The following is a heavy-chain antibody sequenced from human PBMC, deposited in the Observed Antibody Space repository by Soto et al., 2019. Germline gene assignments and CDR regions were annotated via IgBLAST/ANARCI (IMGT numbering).Heavy chain of an antibody. CDR2: IFYSGST. J-gene: IGHJ4*02. CDR3: ARRRGGYDYYFDY. Sequence: SETLSLTCSVSGGSINSYYWSWTRQPPGKGLEWIGYIFYSGSTNYNPSLKSRVTMSVDTSKNHFSLNLSSVTAADTAVYYCARRRGGYDYYFDYWGQGILVTVSS. CDR1: GGSINSYY. V-gene: IGHV4-59*01. D-gene: IGHD5-12*01.